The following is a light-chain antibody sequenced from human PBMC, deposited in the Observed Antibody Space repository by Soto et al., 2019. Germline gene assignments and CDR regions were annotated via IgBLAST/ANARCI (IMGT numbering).Light chain of an antibody. CDR2: DES. CDR3: QQYHSYPIT. Sequence: DIQMTQSPSTLSASVGDRVTITCRAGRDITRWMAWYQQKPGKAPKLLIYDESTLESGVPSRISGRGSGTEFTLTISILQPHDFATYYLQQYHSYPITFGQGTRLEIK. J-gene: IGKJ5*01. V-gene: IGKV1-5*01. CDR1: RDITRW.